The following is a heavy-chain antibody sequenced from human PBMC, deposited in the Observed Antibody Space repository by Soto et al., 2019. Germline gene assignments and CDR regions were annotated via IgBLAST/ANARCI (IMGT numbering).Heavy chain of an antibody. Sequence: PGGSMTLSCAASGFNFRSYVRDWVRQAPGKGLEWVAVISYDGDNKYYADSVRGRFTISRDNSKNTLYLQMNSLRAEDTAVYYCAKEIKLGYYDSSGPDYWGQGTLVTVS. V-gene: IGHV3-30*18. CDR3: AKEIKLGYYDSSGPDY. CDR2: ISYDGDNK. CDR1: GFNFRSYV. J-gene: IGHJ4*02. D-gene: IGHD3-22*01.